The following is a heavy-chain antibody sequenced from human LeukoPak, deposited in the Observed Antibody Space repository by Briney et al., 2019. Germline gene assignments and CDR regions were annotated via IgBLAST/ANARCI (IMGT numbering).Heavy chain of an antibody. J-gene: IGHJ5*02. D-gene: IGHD1-26*01. V-gene: IGHV3-30*04. Sequence: GTSLRLSCAASGFSFRRYDMHWVRQAPGKGLEWVAATSYDGTSELYADFVKGRFSISRDNSRNTLSLQMDTLRPEDTAIYYCARAKGLAGSYLDNWFAPSSQGTRVIASS. CDR1: GFSFRRYD. CDR2: TSYDGTSE. CDR3: ARAKGLAGSYLDNWFAP.